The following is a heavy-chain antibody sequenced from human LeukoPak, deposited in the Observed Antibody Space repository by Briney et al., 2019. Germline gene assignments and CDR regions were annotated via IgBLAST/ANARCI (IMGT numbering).Heavy chain of an antibody. J-gene: IGHJ5*02. CDR1: GYTFTSYY. CDR2: INPSGGST. Sequence: GASVKVSCKASGYTFTSYYMHWVQQAPGQGLEWMGVINPSGGSTNYAEKFQGRVTMTRDTSTSTVYMELSSLRSEDTAVYYCARGAVAVLRSWFDPWGQGTLVTVSS. V-gene: IGHV1-46*01. D-gene: IGHD6-19*01. CDR3: ARGAVAVLRSWFDP.